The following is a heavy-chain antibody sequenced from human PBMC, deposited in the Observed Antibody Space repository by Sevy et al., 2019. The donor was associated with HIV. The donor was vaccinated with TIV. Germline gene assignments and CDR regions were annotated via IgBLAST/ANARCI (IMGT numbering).Heavy chain of an antibody. CDR2: IIPIFGTA. V-gene: IGHV1-69*13. CDR1: GGTFSSYA. J-gene: IGHJ6*02. CDR3: AGSSSSEGASYYGMDV. D-gene: IGHD6-6*01. Sequence: ASVKVSCKASGGTFSSYAISWVRQAPGQGLEWMGGIIPIFGTANYAQMFQGRVTITADESTSTAYMELSSLRSEDTAVYYCAGSSSSEGASYYGMDVWGQGTTVTVSS.